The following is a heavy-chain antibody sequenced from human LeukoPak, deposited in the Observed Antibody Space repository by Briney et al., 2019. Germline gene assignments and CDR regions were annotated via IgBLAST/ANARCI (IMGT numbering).Heavy chain of an antibody. CDR3: ARGGLRNWYFDL. D-gene: IGHD5-12*01. V-gene: IGHV3-23*01. CDR2: ISGSGGST. J-gene: IGHJ2*01. CDR1: GFTFSSYA. Sequence: GGSLRLSCAVSGFTFSSYAMSWVRQAPGKGLEWVSVISGSGGSTDYADSVKGRFTISRDNSKNTLYLHMNSLRAEDTAVYYCARGGLRNWYFDLWGRGTLVTVSS.